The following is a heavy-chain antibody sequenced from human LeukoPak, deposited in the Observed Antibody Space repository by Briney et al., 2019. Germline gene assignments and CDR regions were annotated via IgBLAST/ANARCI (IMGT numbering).Heavy chain of an antibody. Sequence: PSETLSLTCTVSGGSISSGSYYWSWIRQPAGKGLEWIGRIYTSGSTNYNPSLKSRVTISVDTSKNQFSLKLSSVTAADTAVYYCARDPRYYFDYWGQGTLVTVSS. CDR2: IYTSGST. CDR3: ARDPRYYFDY. V-gene: IGHV4-61*02. J-gene: IGHJ4*02. CDR1: GGSISSGSYY.